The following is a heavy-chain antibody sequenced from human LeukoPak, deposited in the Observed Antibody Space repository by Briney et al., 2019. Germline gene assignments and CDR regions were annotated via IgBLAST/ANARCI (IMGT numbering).Heavy chain of an antibody. CDR1: GGSISSSNYY. V-gene: IGHV4-39*07. D-gene: IGHD3-10*01. J-gene: IGHJ4*02. CDR3: ARDVVRLRGAPSPFDY. Sequence: PSETLSLTCTVSGGSISSSNYYWSWIRQPAGKGLEWIGSIYYSGSTYYNPSLKSRVTISIDTSKNQFSLKLSSVTAADTAVYYCARDVVRLRGAPSPFDYWGQGTLVTVSS. CDR2: IYYSGST.